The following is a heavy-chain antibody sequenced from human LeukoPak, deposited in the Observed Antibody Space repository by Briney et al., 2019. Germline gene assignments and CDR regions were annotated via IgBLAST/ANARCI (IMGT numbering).Heavy chain of an antibody. V-gene: IGHV4-39*07. CDR3: ARDGDLRSYDSIGYYFGGVYYFDY. D-gene: IGHD3-22*01. J-gene: IGHJ4*02. CDR2: IYYSGST. Sequence: SETLSLTCTVSGGSLSSSSYYWGWLRQPPGKGREWFGSIYYSGSTYYHPSLKSRVTITVDTSKNQFSLKLSSVPAADTAVYYCARDGDLRSYDSIGYYFGGVYYFDYWGQGTLVTVSS. CDR1: GGSLSSSSYY.